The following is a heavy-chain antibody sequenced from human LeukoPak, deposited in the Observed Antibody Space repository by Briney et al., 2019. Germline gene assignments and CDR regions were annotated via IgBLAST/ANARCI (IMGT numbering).Heavy chain of an antibody. V-gene: IGHV4-59*01. CDR2: IYYSGST. CDR1: GGSISSYY. CDR3: AREEAHYGMDV. Sequence: SETLSLTCTVSGGSISSYYWSWIRQPPGKGLEWIGYIYYSGSTNYNPSLKSRVTISVDTSKNQFSLKLSSVTAADTAVYYCAREEAHYGMDVWGQGTTVTVSS. J-gene: IGHJ6*02.